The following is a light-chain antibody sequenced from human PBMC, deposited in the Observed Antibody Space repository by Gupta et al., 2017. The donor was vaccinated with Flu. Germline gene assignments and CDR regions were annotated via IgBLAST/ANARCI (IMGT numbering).Light chain of an antibody. Sequence: SYVLTQPLSVSVAPGQTARMTCGGNKIGSKSVHWYQQKPGQAPVLVVYDDNDRASGIPERFSGSDSGNRATLTISRVEAGDEADYYCQVWDSSSDPQVFGGGTKLTVL. CDR1: KIGSKS. CDR2: DDN. V-gene: IGLV3-21*02. CDR3: QVWDSSSDPQV. J-gene: IGLJ3*02.